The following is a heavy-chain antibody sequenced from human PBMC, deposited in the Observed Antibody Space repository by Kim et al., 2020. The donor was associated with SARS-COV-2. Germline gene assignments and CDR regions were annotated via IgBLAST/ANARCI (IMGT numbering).Heavy chain of an antibody. J-gene: IGHJ6*03. Sequence: SETLSLTCTVSGGSISSSGYYWGWIRQPPGKGLEWIGSISYSGRTYYNPSLKSRVTISVDTSKNQISLKLSSVTAADTGVYYCARGMFGVGIIRYYYYYRDVWGKGTTDTVSS. CDR1: GGSISSSGYY. D-gene: IGHD3-3*01. CDR3: ARGMFGVGIIRYYYYYRDV. V-gene: IGHV4-39*07. CDR2: ISYSGRT.